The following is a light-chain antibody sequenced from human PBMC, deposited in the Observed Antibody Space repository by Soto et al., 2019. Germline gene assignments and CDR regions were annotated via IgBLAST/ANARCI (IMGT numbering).Light chain of an antibody. J-gene: IGKJ5*01. CDR2: GAS. Sequence: EIVLTQSPGSLSLSPGDRATLSCRASQSVGGNVAWYQQIPGQPPKLLIFGASSRATGIADKFSGSGSGTEFTLTINSLQAEDCAVYYCQQYYNWPRTFGQGTRLEIK. V-gene: IGKV3D-15*01. CDR3: QQYYNWPRT. CDR1: QSVGGN.